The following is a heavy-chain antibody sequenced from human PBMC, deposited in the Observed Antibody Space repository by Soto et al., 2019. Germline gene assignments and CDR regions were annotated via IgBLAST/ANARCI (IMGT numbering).Heavy chain of an antibody. CDR3: VKDRGQPDAFDI. J-gene: IGHJ3*02. CDR1: GFTFSSYT. V-gene: IGHV3-21*01. Sequence: GGSLRLSCAASGFTFSSYTMNWVRQAPGKGLEWVSSISSSSSYIYYADSVKGRFTISRDNAKNALYLQMNSLRVEDTAVYYCVKDRGQPDAFDIWGQGTVVTVSS. D-gene: IGHD1-1*01. CDR2: ISSSSSYI.